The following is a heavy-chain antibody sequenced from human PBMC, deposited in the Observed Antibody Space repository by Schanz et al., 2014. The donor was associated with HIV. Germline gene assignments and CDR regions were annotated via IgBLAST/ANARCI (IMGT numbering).Heavy chain of an antibody. CDR2: INPYDGST. Sequence: VQLVQSGAEVKEPGASVKVSCKTSEKTFSDIDINWVRRGPGQGLEWMGLINPYDGSTSNAQKFQCRVTMTRDTSISTAYMELSRLRSDDTAVYYCASDLSVYSSSSSVWGQGTTVTVSS. J-gene: IGHJ6*02. CDR1: EKTFSDID. V-gene: IGHV1-2*02. CDR3: ASDLSVYSSSSSV. D-gene: IGHD6-13*01.